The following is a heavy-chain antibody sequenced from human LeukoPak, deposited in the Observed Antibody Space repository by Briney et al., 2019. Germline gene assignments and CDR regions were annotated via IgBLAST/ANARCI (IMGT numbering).Heavy chain of an antibody. J-gene: IGHJ4*02. Sequence: QPGGSLRLSCAASGFTFSSYEMNWVRQAPGKGLEWVSYISSSGSTIYYADSVKGRFTISRDNAKNSQYLQMNSLRVEDTAVYYCVASSWAYYFDYWGQGTLVTVSS. V-gene: IGHV3-48*03. CDR1: GFTFSSYE. D-gene: IGHD6-13*01. CDR2: ISSSGSTI. CDR3: VASSWAYYFDY.